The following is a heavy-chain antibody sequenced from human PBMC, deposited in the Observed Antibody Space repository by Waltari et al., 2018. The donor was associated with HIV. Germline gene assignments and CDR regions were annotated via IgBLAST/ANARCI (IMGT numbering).Heavy chain of an antibody. CDR2: ISSSVSTI. Sequence: QVQLVESGGGLVRPEGSLSLSCAASGFHFSATTMSGIRQAPGKGLEWVSYISSSVSTIYYADSVKGRFTISRDNAKNSLYLQMNSLRAEDTAVYYCARVGGFQLGFDPWGQGTLVTVSS. J-gene: IGHJ5*02. D-gene: IGHD1-1*01. CDR1: GFHFSATT. CDR3: ARVGGFQLGFDP. V-gene: IGHV3-11*01.